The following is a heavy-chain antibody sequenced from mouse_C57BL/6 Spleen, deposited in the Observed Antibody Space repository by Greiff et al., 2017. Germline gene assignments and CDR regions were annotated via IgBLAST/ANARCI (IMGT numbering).Heavy chain of an antibody. V-gene: IGHV1-50*01. CDR2: IDPSDSYT. CDR1: GYTFTSYW. J-gene: IGHJ2*01. Sequence: QVQLQQPGAELVKPGASVKLSCKASGYTFTSYWMQWVKQRPGQGLEWIGEIDPSDSYTNYNQKFKGKATLTVDTSSSTAYMQLSSLTSEDSAVYYCARSGRFTTVGKNYFDYWGQGTTLTVSS. D-gene: IGHD1-1*01. CDR3: ARSGRFTTVGKNYFDY.